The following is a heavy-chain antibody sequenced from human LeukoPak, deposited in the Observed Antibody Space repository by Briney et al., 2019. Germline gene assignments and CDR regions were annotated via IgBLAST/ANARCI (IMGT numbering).Heavy chain of an antibody. CDR1: GGSVSRDY. CDR3: ARDGSVRGVDVLDY. Sequence: PSETLSLTCSVSGGSVSRDYWSWIRQPPGKRLEWLGYIYNIGGTNYNPSLKSRVSISVDTSKNQFSLMLTSVTAADTAVYYCARDGSVRGVDVLDYWGQGTLVTVSS. V-gene: IGHV4-59*02. J-gene: IGHJ4*02. CDR2: IYNIGGT. D-gene: IGHD3-10*01.